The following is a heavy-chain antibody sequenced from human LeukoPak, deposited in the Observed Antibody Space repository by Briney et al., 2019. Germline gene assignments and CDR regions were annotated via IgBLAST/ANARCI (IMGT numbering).Heavy chain of an antibody. J-gene: IGHJ4*02. CDR3: ARVYGDYTRYYFDY. CDR2: ISHDGGAK. D-gene: IGHD4-17*01. CDR1: GFSIGNHG. Sequence: GGSLRLSCGVSGFSIGNHGMHWIRQAPDKGLEWVAMISHDGGAKYYGDSVKGRLTISGDNSDNTLYLQMNSLRVEDTAVYYCARVYGDYTRYYFDYWGQGTLVTVSS. V-gene: IGHV3-30*03.